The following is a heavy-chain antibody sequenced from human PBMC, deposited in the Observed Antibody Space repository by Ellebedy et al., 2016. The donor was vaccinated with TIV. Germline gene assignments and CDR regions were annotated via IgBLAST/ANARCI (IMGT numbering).Heavy chain of an antibody. V-gene: IGHV3-7*03. CDR1: GFTFSSYW. J-gene: IGHJ4*02. D-gene: IGHD1-26*01. Sequence: GESLKISXAASGFTFSSYWMSWVRQAPGKGLEWVANIKQDGSEKYYVESVKGRFTISRDNSKNTLYLQMNSLRAEDTAVYYCARDRSGSYYFDYWGQGTLVTVSS. CDR3: ARDRSGSYYFDY. CDR2: IKQDGSEK.